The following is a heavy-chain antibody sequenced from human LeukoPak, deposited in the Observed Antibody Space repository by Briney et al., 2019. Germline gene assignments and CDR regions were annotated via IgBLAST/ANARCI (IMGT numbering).Heavy chain of an antibody. Sequence: GGSLRLSCAAPGFTFSSYSMNWVRRAQGKGLGWFPSLSSSSSYIYYADSVKGRFTIARDNAKNSLYLQMNSLRAEDAAVYYCAKDQGMKSSSWIYGMDVWGHGTTVTVSS. CDR1: GFTFSSYS. CDR2: LSSSSSYI. J-gene: IGHJ6*02. V-gene: IGHV3-21*04. CDR3: AKDQGMKSSSWIYGMDV. D-gene: IGHD6-13*01.